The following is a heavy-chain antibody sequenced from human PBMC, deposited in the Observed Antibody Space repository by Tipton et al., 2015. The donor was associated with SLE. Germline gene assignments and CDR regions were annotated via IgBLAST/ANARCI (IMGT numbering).Heavy chain of an antibody. J-gene: IGHJ3*02. CDR2: ISSSGSNI. V-gene: IGHV3-48*03. CDR1: GVTFSSYE. D-gene: IGHD3-10*01. Sequence: SLRLSCAASGVTFSSYEMKWVRQAPGKGLEWVSYISSSGSNIHYADSVKGRFTISRDNAKNSLYLQMNSLRAEDTAVYYCASPGSGRGEGAFDIWGQGTMVTVSS. CDR3: ASPGSGRGEGAFDI.